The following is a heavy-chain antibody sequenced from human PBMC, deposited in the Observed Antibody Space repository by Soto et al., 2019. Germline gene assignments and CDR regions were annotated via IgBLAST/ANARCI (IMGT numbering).Heavy chain of an antibody. Sequence: QVQLVESGGGVVQPGRSLRLSCAASGFTFSSYGMHWVRQAPGKGLEWVAVISYDGSNKYYADSVKGRFTISRDNSKNTLYLQMNSLRADDTAVYYCARDPVAYCGGDCRTFDYWGQGTLVTVSS. CDR1: GFTFSSYG. CDR2: ISYDGSNK. J-gene: IGHJ4*02. D-gene: IGHD2-21*02. V-gene: IGHV3-30*03. CDR3: ARDPVAYCGGDCRTFDY.